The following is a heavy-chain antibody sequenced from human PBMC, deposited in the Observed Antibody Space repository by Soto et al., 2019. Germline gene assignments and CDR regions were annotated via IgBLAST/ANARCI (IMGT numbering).Heavy chain of an antibody. V-gene: IGHV4-59*01. CDR2: IYYSGST. Sequence: FELMSLTCTVSDCSICSYYWRWIRHPPGKVLEWIGYIYYSGSTNYNPSLKSRVTISVDTSKNQFSLKLSSVTAADTAVYYCARDYIVVTFYYYGMDGWGQGTTVTVSS. CDR1: DCSICSYY. D-gene: IGHD5-12*01. CDR3: ARDYIVVTFYYYGMDG. J-gene: IGHJ6*02.